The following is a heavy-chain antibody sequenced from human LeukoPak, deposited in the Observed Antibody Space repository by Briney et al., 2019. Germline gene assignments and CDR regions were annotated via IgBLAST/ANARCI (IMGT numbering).Heavy chain of an antibody. CDR1: GGSISRDIFY. D-gene: IGHD2-15*01. V-gene: IGHV4-61*02. Sequence: SETLSLTCTVSGGSISRDIFYWSWIRQPAGKGLEWIGRIYASGSTTYNSSLKSRVAISIDTSKNQFSLQLTSVTAADTAVYYCAGTRRYCSGGSCYNWFDPWGQGTLVTVSS. CDR2: IYASGST. CDR3: AGTRRYCSGGSCYNWFDP. J-gene: IGHJ5*02.